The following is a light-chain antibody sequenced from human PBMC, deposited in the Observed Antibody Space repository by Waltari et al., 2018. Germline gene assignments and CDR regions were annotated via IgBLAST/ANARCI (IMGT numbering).Light chain of an antibody. J-gene: IGLJ2*01. CDR1: SSDVGTYNR. CDR3: SSYAGASKGV. V-gene: IGLV2-23*02. CDR2: AVS. Sequence: QSALTQPASVSGSPGQSITVPCTGPSSDVGTYNRVSWYQQHPGKAPKLMIYAVSKRPSGVSDRFSGSKSGDMASLTISGLQPEDEAEYFCSSYAGASKGVFGGGTKVTVL.